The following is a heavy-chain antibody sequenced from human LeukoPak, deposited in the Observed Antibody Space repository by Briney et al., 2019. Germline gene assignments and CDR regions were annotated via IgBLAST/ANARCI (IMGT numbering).Heavy chain of an antibody. D-gene: IGHD6-13*01. V-gene: IGHV1-18*01. CDR2: ISAYNGNT. J-gene: IGHJ6*02. CDR3: ARFRDSYSSSWYRYYYYYYGMDV. CDR1: GYTFTSYG. Sequence: ASVKVTCKASGYTFTSYGISWVRQAPAQGLEWMGWISAYNGNTNYAQKLQGRVTMTTDTSTSTAYMELRSLRSDDTAVYYCARFRDSYSSSWYRYYYYYYGMDVWGQGTTVTVSS.